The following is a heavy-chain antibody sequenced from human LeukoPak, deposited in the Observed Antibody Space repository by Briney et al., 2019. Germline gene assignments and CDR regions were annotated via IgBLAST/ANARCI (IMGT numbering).Heavy chain of an antibody. CDR3: ARQGRGIQLQTYFDY. V-gene: IGHV4-39*01. Sequence: GSLRLSCAASGFTFRNYEMNWVRQAPGKGLEWIGSIYYSGSTYYNPSLKSRVTISVDTSKSQFSLRLSSVTAADTAVYYCARQGRGIQLQTYFDYWGQGTLVTVSS. D-gene: IGHD2-2*01. CDR2: IYYSGST. CDR1: GFTFRNYE. J-gene: IGHJ4*02.